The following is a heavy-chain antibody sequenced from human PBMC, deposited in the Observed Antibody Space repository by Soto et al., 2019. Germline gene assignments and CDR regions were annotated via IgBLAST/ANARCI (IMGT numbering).Heavy chain of an antibody. CDR1: GGSISSSSYY. V-gene: IGHV4-39*01. J-gene: IGHJ4*02. CDR3: ARHQAATQRIDY. CDR2: IYYSGST. D-gene: IGHD6-25*01. Sequence: QLQLQESGPGLVKPSETLSLTCTVSGGSISSSSYYWGWIRQPPGKGLEWIGSIYYSGSTYYNPSLNSRVTISVDTSKNQFSLKLSSVTAADTAVYYCARHQAATQRIDYWGQGTLVTVSS.